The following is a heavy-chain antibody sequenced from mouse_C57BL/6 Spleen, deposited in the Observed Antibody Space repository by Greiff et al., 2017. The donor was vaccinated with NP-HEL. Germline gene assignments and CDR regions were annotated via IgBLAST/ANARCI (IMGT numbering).Heavy chain of an antibody. V-gene: IGHV1-81*01. D-gene: IGHD1-1*01. CDR1: GYTFTSYG. CDR3: ARERDYGSSYFDY. Sequence: VKLQESGAELARPGASVKLSCKASGYTFTSYGISWVKQRTGQGLEWIGEIYPRSGNTYYNEKFKGKATLTADKSSSTAYMELRSLTSEDSAVYFCARERDYGSSYFDYWGQGTTLTVSS. CDR2: IYPRSGNT. J-gene: IGHJ2*01.